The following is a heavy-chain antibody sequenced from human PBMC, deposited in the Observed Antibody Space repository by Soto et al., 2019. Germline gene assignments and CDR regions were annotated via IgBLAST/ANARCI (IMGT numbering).Heavy chain of an antibody. V-gene: IGHV1-69*13. CDR2: IIPIFGTA. D-gene: IGHD6-13*01. Sequence: GASVKGSCKASGGTLSSYAIRWGRQAPGQGLEWMGGIIPIFGTANYAQKFQGRVTITADESTSTAYMELSSLRSEDTAVYYCARAPGSAAGPFDYWGQGTLVTVSS. CDR3: ARAPGSAAGPFDY. J-gene: IGHJ4*02. CDR1: GGTLSSYA.